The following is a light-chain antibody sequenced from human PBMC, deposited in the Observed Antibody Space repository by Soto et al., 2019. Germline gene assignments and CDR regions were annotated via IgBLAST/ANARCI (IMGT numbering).Light chain of an antibody. CDR1: SSDVGGYEY. CDR3: ASITGSSTSV. J-gene: IGLJ1*01. CDR2: DVT. V-gene: IGLV2-14*01. Sequence: QSVLSQPASVSGSPGQSITISCTGTSSDVGGYEYVSWYQHQPDKAPKLIIYDVTNRPSGVSTRFSGSKSGNTASLTISGIQTEDEADYYCASITGSSTSVFGTGTKVTVL.